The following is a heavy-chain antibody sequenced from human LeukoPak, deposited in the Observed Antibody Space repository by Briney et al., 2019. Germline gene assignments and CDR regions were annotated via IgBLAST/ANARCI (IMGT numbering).Heavy chain of an antibody. CDR1: GFTFDDYA. Sequence: PGGSLRLSCAASGFTFDDYAMHGVRQAPGKGLEWVSGISWNSGSIGYADSVKGRFTISRDNAKNSLYLQMNSLRAEDTALYYCAKDIGYASSGFLDYWGQGTLVTVSS. J-gene: IGHJ4*02. CDR2: ISWNSGSI. D-gene: IGHD3-22*01. CDR3: AKDIGYASSGFLDY. V-gene: IGHV3-9*01.